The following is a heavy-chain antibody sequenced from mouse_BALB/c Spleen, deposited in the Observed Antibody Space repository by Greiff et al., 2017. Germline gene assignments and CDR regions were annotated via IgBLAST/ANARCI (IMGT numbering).Heavy chain of an antibody. V-gene: IGHV1S22*01. J-gene: IGHJ2*01. CDR3: TREYRFYFDY. CDR1: GYTFTSYW. D-gene: IGHD2-14*01. CDR2: IYPGSGST. Sequence: LQQPGSELVRPGASVKLSCKASGYTFTSYWMHWVKQRPGQRLEWIGNIYPGSGSTNYDEKFKSKATLTVDTSSSTAYMQLSSLTSEDSAVYYCTREYRFYFDYWGQGTTLTVSS.